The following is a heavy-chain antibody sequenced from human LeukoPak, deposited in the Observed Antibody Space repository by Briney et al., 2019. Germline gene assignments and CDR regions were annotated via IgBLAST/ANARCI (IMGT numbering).Heavy chain of an antibody. J-gene: IGHJ2*01. CDR3: ARGYCRGGSCYFFWYFDL. Sequence: SETLSLTCTVSGGSISSSSYYWGWIRQPPGKGLEWIGSIYYSGSTYYNPSLKSRVTISVDTSKNQFSLKLSSVTAADTAVYYCARGYCRGGSCYFFWYFDLWGRGTLVTVSS. D-gene: IGHD2-15*01. CDR2: IYYSGST. V-gene: IGHV4-39*01. CDR1: GGSISSSSYY.